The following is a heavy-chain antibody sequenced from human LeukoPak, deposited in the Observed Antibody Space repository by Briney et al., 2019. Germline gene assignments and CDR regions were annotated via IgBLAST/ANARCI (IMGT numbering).Heavy chain of an antibody. D-gene: IGHD3-10*01. J-gene: IGHJ6*04. CDR2: ISSRGSTI. Sequence: AGSLRLSCGGSGFTFTSYEINWVRQAPGKGLEWVSYISSRGSTIYYADSVKGRFTISRDNAKNSLYLQMNSLRAEDTAVYYCARLRGSGSPNYYYYGMDVWGKGTTVTVSS. CDR1: GFTFTSYE. CDR3: ARLRGSGSPNYYYYGMDV. V-gene: IGHV3-48*03.